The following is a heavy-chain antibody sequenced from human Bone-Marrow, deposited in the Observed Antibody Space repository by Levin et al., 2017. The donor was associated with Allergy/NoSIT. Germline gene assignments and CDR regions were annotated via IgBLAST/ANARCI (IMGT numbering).Heavy chain of an antibody. J-gene: IGHJ4*02. Sequence: PGGSLRLSCAASGFTFSSYGMHWVRQAPGKGLEWVAVISYDGSNKYYADSVKGRFTISRDNSKNTLYLQMNSLRAEDTAVYYCAKRVRGVDFDYWGQGTLVTVSS. V-gene: IGHV3-30*18. D-gene: IGHD2-8*02. CDR3: AKRVRGVDFDY. CDR2: ISYDGSNK. CDR1: GFTFSSYG.